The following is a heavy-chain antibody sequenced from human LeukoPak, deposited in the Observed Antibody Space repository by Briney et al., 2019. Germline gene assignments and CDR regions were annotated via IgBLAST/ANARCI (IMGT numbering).Heavy chain of an antibody. V-gene: IGHV3-23*01. J-gene: IGHJ4*02. CDR1: GFTLSTYA. CDR3: AKSPVSSCRGSFCYPFDF. D-gene: IGHD2-15*01. Sequence: GGSLRLSCAASGFTLSTYAMSWVRQLPGKGLEWVSAISGSDGGTYYADSVKGRFTISRDNSRNTLYLQMNTLRAEDTAIYFCAKSPVSSCRGSFCYPFDFWGQGNLVTVS. CDR2: ISGSDGGT.